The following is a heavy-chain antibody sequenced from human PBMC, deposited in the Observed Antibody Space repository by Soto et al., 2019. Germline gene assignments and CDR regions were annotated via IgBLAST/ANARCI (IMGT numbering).Heavy chain of an antibody. CDR2: IYYSGST. V-gene: IGHV4-39*01. J-gene: IGHJ4*02. CDR1: GGSISSSTYY. CDR3: ARHGWELQFN. D-gene: IGHD1-26*01. Sequence: QLQLQESGPGLVKPSETLSLTCTVSGGSISSSTYYWGWIRQPPGKGLEWIGSIYYSGSTYYNPSLKSRVTISVDTSKNHFSLQLSSVTAADTAVHYCARHGWELQFNWGQGTLVTVSS.